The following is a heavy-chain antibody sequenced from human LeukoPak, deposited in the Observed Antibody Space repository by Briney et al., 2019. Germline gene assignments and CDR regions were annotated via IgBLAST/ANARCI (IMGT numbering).Heavy chain of an antibody. Sequence: GGSLRLSCAASGFTFSSYAMHWVRQAPGKGLEWVAVISYDGSNKYYADSVKGRFTISRDNSKNTLYLQMNSLRAEDTAVYYCARTAYCGGDCYREYYWGQGTLVTVSS. CDR1: GFTFSSYA. V-gene: IGHV3-30-3*01. CDR3: ARTAYCGGDCYREYY. J-gene: IGHJ4*02. D-gene: IGHD2-21*02. CDR2: ISYDGSNK.